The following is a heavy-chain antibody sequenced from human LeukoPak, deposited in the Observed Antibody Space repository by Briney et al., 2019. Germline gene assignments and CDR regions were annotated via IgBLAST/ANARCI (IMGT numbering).Heavy chain of an antibody. D-gene: IGHD5-18*01. CDR2: IYTSGST. CDR3: ASDDTEHTFDY. CDR1: GGSISSSSYY. V-gene: IGHV4-39*07. Sequence: SETLSLTCTVSGGSISSSSYYWGWIRQPPGKGLEWIGRIYTSGSTNYNPSLKSRVTMSVDTSKNQFSLKLSSVTAADTAVYYCASDDTEHTFDYWGQGTLVTVSS. J-gene: IGHJ4*02.